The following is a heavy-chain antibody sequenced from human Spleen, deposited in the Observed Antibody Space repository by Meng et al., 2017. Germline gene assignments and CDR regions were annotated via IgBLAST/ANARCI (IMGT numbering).Heavy chain of an antibody. J-gene: IGHJ3*02. Sequence: GGSLRLSCAASGFTFDDYAMHWVRQAPGKGLEWVSGISWNSGSIGYADSVKGRFTISRDNAKNSLYLQMNSLRAEDTALYYCAKDFGWRVHIVVVKAFDIWGQGTMVTVSS. D-gene: IGHD2-21*01. CDR1: GFTFDDYA. CDR2: ISWNSGSI. V-gene: IGHV3-9*01. CDR3: AKDFGWRVHIVVVKAFDI.